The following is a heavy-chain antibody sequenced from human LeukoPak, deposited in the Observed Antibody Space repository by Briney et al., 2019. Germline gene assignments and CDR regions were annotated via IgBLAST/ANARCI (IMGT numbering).Heavy chain of an antibody. CDR3: AKESEDTAMVDFDY. V-gene: IGHV3-33*06. D-gene: IGHD5-18*01. J-gene: IGHJ4*02. Sequence: GGSLRLSCAASGFSFNNYGMHWVRQAPGKGLEWVAVIWRDGSNKYYADFVKGRFTISRDNSKNTLYLQMNSLRAEDTAVYYCAKESEDTAMVDFDYWGQGTLVTVSS. CDR2: IWRDGSNK. CDR1: GFSFNNYG.